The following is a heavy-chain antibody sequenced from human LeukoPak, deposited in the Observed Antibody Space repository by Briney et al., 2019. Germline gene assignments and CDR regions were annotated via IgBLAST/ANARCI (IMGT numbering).Heavy chain of an antibody. CDR2: TSSSDAGT. V-gene: IGHV3-23*01. Sequence: PGGSLRLSCAAFGFPLSSYAMSWVRQAPGRGLEWVSATSSSDAGTYHADSVRGRFTISRDNSKNSLYLQMNSLRAEDTAVYYCARDPYSSSWYGVYYYYYYMDVWGKGTTVTVSS. CDR3: ARDPYSSSWYGVYYYYYYMDV. J-gene: IGHJ6*03. CDR1: GFPLSSYA. D-gene: IGHD6-13*01.